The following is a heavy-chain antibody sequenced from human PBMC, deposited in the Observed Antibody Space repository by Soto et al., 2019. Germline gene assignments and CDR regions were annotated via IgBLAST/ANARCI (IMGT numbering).Heavy chain of an antibody. CDR2: INHSGST. J-gene: IGHJ6*02. Sequence: QVQLLQWGAGLLKPSETLSLTCAVYGGSFSGYSWSWIRQPPGKGLEWIGEINHSGSTNYDPSLKSRVTISEDTSKNQFSLNLNSVTAADTAVYYCARGDYYGWGYGMDVWGQGTTVTVSS. D-gene: IGHD3-10*01. CDR3: ARGDYYGWGYGMDV. CDR1: GGSFSGYS. V-gene: IGHV4-34*01.